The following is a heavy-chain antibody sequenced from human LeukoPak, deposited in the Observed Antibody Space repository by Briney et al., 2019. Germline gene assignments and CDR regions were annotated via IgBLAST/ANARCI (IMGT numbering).Heavy chain of an antibody. D-gene: IGHD1-26*01. V-gene: IGHV3-7*01. CDR3: ARESGSYLRYYFDY. CDR2: IKQDGSEK. J-gene: IGHJ4*02. Sequence: GGSLRLSCAASGFTFSSYWMSWVRQAPGKGLEWVANIKQDGSEKYYVDSVKGRFTISRDNAKNSLYLQMNSLRAEDTAVYYCARESGSYLRYYFDYWGQGTLVTVSS. CDR1: GFTFSSYW.